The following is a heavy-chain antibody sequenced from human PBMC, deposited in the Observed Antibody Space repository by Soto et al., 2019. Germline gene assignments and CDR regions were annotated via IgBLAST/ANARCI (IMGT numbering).Heavy chain of an antibody. J-gene: IGHJ4*02. CDR2: ISGSGGST. CDR3: AKDRAAAGIVLDY. Sequence: EVQLLESGGGLVQPGGSLRLSCAAFGFTFSSYAMSWVRQAPGKGLEWVSAISGSGGSTYYADSVKGRFTISRDNSKNTLYLQMNSLRAEDTAVYYCAKDRAAAGIVLDYWGQGTLVTVSS. D-gene: IGHD6-13*01. CDR1: GFTFSSYA. V-gene: IGHV3-23*01.